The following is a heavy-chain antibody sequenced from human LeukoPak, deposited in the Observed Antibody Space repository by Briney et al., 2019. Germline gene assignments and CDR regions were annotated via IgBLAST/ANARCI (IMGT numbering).Heavy chain of an antibody. CDR2: IRYDGSNK. D-gene: IGHD3-10*01. V-gene: IGHV3-30*02. J-gene: IGHJ6*03. CDR1: GFTFSSYG. Sequence: GGSLRLSCAASGFTFSSYGMHWVRQAPGKGLEWVAFIRYDGSNKYYADSVKGRFTISRDNSKNTLYLQMNSLRAEDTAVYYCAKRGGFGESLLYYYYYYYMDVWGKGTTVTISS. CDR3: AKRGGFGESLLYYYYYYYMDV.